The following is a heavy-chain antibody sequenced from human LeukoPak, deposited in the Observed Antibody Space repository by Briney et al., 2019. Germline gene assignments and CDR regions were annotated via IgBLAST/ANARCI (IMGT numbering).Heavy chain of an antibody. V-gene: IGHV1-46*01. CDR2: INSGGGST. D-gene: IGHD2-15*01. J-gene: IGHJ4*02. CDR3: AIFAGVAPVDY. Sequence: ASVKVSCKASGYTFTNYYMHWVRQAPGQGLEWMGIINSGGGSTTYAQNFQGRVTMTRDTPTNTVQMELSSLRSEDTAVYYCAIFAGVAPVDYWGQGTLVTVSS. CDR1: GYTFTNYY.